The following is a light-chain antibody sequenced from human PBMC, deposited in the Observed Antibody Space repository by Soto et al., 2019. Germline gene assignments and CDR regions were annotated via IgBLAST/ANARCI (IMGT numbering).Light chain of an antibody. CDR1: SSDVGSYNL. CDR3: CSYAGSSTFV. J-gene: IGLJ1*01. CDR2: EVT. Sequence: QSALTQPASVSGSPVQSITISCTGTSSDVGSYNLVSWYQQHPGKAPKLVIYEVTKRPSGVSNRFSGSKSGNTASLTISGLQAEDEADYYCCSYAGSSTFVFETGTKVTVL. V-gene: IGLV2-23*02.